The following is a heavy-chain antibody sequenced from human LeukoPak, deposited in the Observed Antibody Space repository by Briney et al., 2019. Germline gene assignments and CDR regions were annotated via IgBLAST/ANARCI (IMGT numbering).Heavy chain of an antibody. V-gene: IGHV4-39*07. D-gene: IGHD3-3*01. CDR1: GGSISSYY. CDR3: ARGTSDFWSGRSDY. Sequence: SETLSLTCTVSGGSISSYYWGWIRQPPGKGLEWIGSIYYSGSTYYNPSLKSRVTISVDTSKNQFSLKLSSVTAADTAVYYCARGTSDFWSGRSDYWGQGTLVTVSS. J-gene: IGHJ4*02. CDR2: IYYSGST.